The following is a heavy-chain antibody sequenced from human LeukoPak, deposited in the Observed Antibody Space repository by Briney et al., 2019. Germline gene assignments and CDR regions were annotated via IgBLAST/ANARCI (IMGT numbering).Heavy chain of an antibody. V-gene: IGHV3-21*01. CDR1: GFTFSNAW. J-gene: IGHJ4*02. D-gene: IGHD6-13*01. CDR3: ARDDWQQLVLFDY. Sequence: GGSLRLSCAASGFTFSNAWMNWVRQAPGKGLEWVSSISSSSSYIYYADSVKGRFTISRDNAKNSLYLQMNSLRAEDTAVYYCARDDWQQLVLFDYWGQGTLVTVSS. CDR2: ISSSSSYI.